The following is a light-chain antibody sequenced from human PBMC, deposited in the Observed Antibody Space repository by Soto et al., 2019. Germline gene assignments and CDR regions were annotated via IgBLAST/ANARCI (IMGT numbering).Light chain of an antibody. CDR1: QSIRSSY. Sequence: EIVLTQSPGTLSLSPGERATLSCRASQSIRSSYLAWYQQKPGQTPRLLIYGVSTRATGIPDRFSGSGSGTDFTITISRLEPEDFAVYYCQQYGSSIRTFGQGTKVEIK. V-gene: IGKV3-20*01. J-gene: IGKJ1*01. CDR3: QQYGSSIRT. CDR2: GVS.